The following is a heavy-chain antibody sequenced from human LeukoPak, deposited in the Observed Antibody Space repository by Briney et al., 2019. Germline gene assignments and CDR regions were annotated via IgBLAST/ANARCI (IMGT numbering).Heavy chain of an antibody. CDR1: GYTFTGYY. J-gene: IGHJ3*02. V-gene: IGHV1-2*04. CDR3: ARGGAGNYDILTGYRYDAFDI. CDR2: INPNTGGT. D-gene: IGHD3-9*01. Sequence: ASVKVSCKASGYTFTGYYMHWVRQAPGQGLDWMAWINPNTGGTNYAQKFQGWVTMTRDTSSSTAYMELSRLRSDDTAVYYCARGGAGNYDILTGYRYDAFDIWGQGTMVTVS.